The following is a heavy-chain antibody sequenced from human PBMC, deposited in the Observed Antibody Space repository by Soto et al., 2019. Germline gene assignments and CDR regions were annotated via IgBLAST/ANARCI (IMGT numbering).Heavy chain of an antibody. D-gene: IGHD2-2*01. CDR1: GYTFTSYA. CDR3: ARDRCSSTSCHGYYFDY. CDR2: INAGNGNT. V-gene: IGHV1-3*01. J-gene: IGHJ4*02. Sequence: GASVKVSCKASGYTFTSYAMHWVRQAPGQRLEWMGWINAGNGNTKYSQKFKGRVTITRDTSAGTAYMELSSLRSEDTAVYYCARDRCSSTSCHGYYFDYWGQGTLVTVSS.